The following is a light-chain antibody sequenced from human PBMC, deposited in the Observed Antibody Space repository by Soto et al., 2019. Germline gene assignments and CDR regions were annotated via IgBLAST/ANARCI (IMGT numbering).Light chain of an antibody. CDR2: EVS. J-gene: IGLJ1*01. CDR1: SSDVGGYNY. Sequence: SALTQPASVSGSPGQSITISCTGTSSDVGGYNYVSWYQQHPGKAPKLMIYEVSNRPSGVSNRFSGSKSGNTASLTISGLQAEDEADYYCSSYTRSNTLPFVFGTGTKVTVL. V-gene: IGLV2-14*01. CDR3: SSYTRSNTLPFV.